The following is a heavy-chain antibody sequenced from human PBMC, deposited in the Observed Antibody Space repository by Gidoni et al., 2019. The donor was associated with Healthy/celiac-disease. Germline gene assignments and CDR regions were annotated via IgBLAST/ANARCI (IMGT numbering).Heavy chain of an antibody. CDR1: GGSISSTSYY. CDR3: ARQNRKIAAFWFDP. CDR2: IYYSGST. J-gene: IGHJ5*02. D-gene: IGHD6-6*01. V-gene: IGHV4-39*01. Sequence: QLQLQESGPGLVKSSETLSLTCTVSGGSISSTSYYWGWIRQPPGKGLEWIGSIYYSGSTYYNPSLKSRLTISVDTSKNQFSLRLSSVTAADTAVYYCARQNRKIAAFWFDPWGQGTLVTVSS.